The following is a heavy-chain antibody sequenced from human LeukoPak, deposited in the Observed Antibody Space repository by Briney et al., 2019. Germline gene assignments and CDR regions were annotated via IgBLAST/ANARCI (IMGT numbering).Heavy chain of an antibody. J-gene: IGHJ4*02. CDR1: GFTFNKYA. D-gene: IGHD2-15*01. CDR3: ARDETRRGCSGVTCYSDFDY. V-gene: IGHV3-23*01. Sequence: PGGSLRLSCAASGFTFNKYAMSWVRQPPGKGLEWVSSMSGIGDTYYANSVKGRFAISRDNSKNTVSLQMSSLRAEDTAVYYCARDETRRGCSGVTCYSDFDYRGQGTLVTVSS. CDR2: MSGIGDT.